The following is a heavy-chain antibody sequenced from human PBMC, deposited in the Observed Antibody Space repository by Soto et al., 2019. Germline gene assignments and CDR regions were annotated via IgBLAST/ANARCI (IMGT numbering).Heavy chain of an antibody. J-gene: IGHJ6*03. CDR2: ISAFNGNT. Sequence: QDQLLQSGAEVTKPGASVTVSCKASGYSFTNYGITWVRQAPGQGLEWMGWISAFNGNTHYAQKLQGRVTMITDAATSTAFLELRSLRSDDTAVYYCARDRGVAPPVAGNTHYYYYMDVWGKGTTVTVSS. CDR3: ARDRGVAPPVAGNTHYYYYMDV. CDR1: GYSFTNYG. D-gene: IGHD6-19*01. V-gene: IGHV1-18*01.